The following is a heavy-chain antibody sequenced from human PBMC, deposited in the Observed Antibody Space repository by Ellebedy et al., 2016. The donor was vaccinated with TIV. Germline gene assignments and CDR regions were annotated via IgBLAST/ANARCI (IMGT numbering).Heavy chain of an antibody. CDR3: VNFHCGGDCYPA. CDR2: ISYDGSNK. Sequence: GGSLRLXXAASGFTFSSYAMHWVRQAPGKGLEWVAVISYDGSNKYYADSVKGRFTISRDNSKNTLYLQMSSLRVEDTAVYYCVNFHCGGDCYPAWGQGTLVTVSS. J-gene: IGHJ5*02. V-gene: IGHV3-30*14. D-gene: IGHD2-21*01. CDR1: GFTFSSYA.